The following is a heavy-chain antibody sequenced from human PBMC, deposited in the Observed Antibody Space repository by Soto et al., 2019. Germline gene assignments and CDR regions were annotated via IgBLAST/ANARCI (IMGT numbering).Heavy chain of an antibody. J-gene: IGHJ4*02. CDR3: AAVPDSSGWYEVGY. CDR1: GFTFSSYG. V-gene: IGHV3-33*01. CDR2: IRYDGGNK. Sequence: QVQLVESGGGVVQPGRSLRLSCAASGFTFSSYGMHWVRQAPGKGLEWVAVIRYDGGNKYYADSVKGRFTISRDNYKNTLYLQMNSLIAEDTAVYYCAAVPDSSGWYEVGYWGQGTLVTVSS. D-gene: IGHD6-19*01.